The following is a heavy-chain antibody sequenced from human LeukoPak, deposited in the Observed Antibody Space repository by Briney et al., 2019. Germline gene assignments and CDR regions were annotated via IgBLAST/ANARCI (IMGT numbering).Heavy chain of an antibody. CDR2: MNPNSGNT. V-gene: IGHV1-8*01. J-gene: IGHJ6*03. CDR1: GYTFTSYD. Sequence: PAASVKVSCKASGYTFTSYDINWVRQATGQGLEWMGWMNPNSGNTGYAQKFQGRVTMTRNTSMSTAYMELSSLRSEDTAVYYCARVRGSSYNYYYYYYMDVWGKGTTVTVSS. CDR3: ARVRGSSYNYYYYYYMDV. D-gene: IGHD6-13*01.